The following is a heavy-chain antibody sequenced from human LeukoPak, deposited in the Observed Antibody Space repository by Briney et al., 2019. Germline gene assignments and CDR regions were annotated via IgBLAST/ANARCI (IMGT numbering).Heavy chain of an antibody. CDR1: GFIFENFA. Sequence: GGSLRLSCVASGFIFENFAIHWVRQAPGKGLEWVSIVSFDGTNNFYADSVSGRFTVSRDDSENTVYLHMNSLRPDDTAVYFCARDRNVIGADFDSWGRGTLVTVSS. J-gene: IGHJ5*01. CDR2: VSFDGTNN. D-gene: IGHD2/OR15-2a*01. CDR3: ARDRNVIGADFDS. V-gene: IGHV3-30*04.